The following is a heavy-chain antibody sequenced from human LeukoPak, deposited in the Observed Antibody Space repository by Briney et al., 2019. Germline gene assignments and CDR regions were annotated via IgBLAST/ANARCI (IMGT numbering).Heavy chain of an antibody. CDR1: GGSISSYY. V-gene: IGHV4-59*01. CDR2: IYYSGST. CDR3: ARDCSGGSCYPRSRAFDI. D-gene: IGHD2-15*01. J-gene: IGHJ3*02. Sequence: SETLSLTCTVSGGSISSYYWSWIRQPPGKGLEWIRYIYYSGSTNYNPSLKSRVTISVDTSKNQFSLKLSSVTAADTAVYYCARDCSGGSCYPRSRAFDIWGQGTMVTVSS.